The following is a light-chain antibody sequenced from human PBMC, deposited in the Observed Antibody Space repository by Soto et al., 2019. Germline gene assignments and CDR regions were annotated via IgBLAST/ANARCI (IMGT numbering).Light chain of an antibody. V-gene: IGKV1-5*01. Sequence: DLPRPKSPSTLSASVGDRVHITGRASQSISSWLAWYQKNAGKDPKILIYDASSLESGVPSRFSGIGSGTEFTLTISRLQTDELATYECQQYNSYLWTSGQGTTG. J-gene: IGKJ1*01. CDR1: QSISSW. CDR3: QQYNSYLWT. CDR2: DAS.